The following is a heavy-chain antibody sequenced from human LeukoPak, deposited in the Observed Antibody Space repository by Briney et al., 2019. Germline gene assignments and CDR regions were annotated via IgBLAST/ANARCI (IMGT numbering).Heavy chain of an antibody. D-gene: IGHD6-19*01. J-gene: IGHJ3*02. V-gene: IGHV4-4*07. Sequence: SETLSLTCTVSGGSISSYYWSWIRQPAGKGLEWIGRIYTSGSTNYNPSLKSRVTMSVDTSKNQFSLKLSSVTAADTAVYYCARVGVAVAGTFAFDIWGQGTMVTVSS. CDR3: ARVGVAVAGTFAFDI. CDR1: GGSISSYY. CDR2: IYTSGST.